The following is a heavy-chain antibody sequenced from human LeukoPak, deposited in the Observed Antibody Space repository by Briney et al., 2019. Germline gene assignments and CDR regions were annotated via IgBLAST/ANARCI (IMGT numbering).Heavy chain of an antibody. CDR2: IKGDGSAT. Sequence: GGSLRLSCAASGFTFSSYWMHWVRHAPGRGLVWVSRIKGDGSATSYADSVKGRFTISRDNAKNTLYLQVNSLRAEGTAVYYCARSDWFDPWGQGALVTVSS. CDR3: ARSDWFDP. V-gene: IGHV3-74*01. CDR1: GFTFSSYW. J-gene: IGHJ5*02.